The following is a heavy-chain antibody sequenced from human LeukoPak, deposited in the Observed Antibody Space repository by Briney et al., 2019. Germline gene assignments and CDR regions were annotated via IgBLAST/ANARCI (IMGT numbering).Heavy chain of an antibody. CDR3: GRDGWIQLWLGSFDY. J-gene: IGHJ4*02. CDR1: GFTFSSYA. V-gene: IGHV3-30*04. CDR2: ISYDGSNK. D-gene: IGHD5-18*01. Sequence: GGSLRLSCAASGFTFSSYAMHWVRQAPGKGLEWVAVISYDGSNKYYADSVKGRFTISRDNSKNTLYLQMNSLRAEDTAVYYCGRDGWIQLWLGSFDYWGQGTLVTVSS.